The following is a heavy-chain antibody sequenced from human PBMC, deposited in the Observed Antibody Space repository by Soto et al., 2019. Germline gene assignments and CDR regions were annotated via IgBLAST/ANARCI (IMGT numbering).Heavy chain of an antibody. D-gene: IGHD5-12*01. CDR1: GFTVSSNY. CDR3: ASTRYSGYVDGMDV. V-gene: IGHV3-53*02. J-gene: IGHJ6*02. CDR2: IYSGGST. Sequence: EVQLVETGGGLIQPGGSLRLSCAASGFTVSSNYMSWVRQAPGKGLEWVSVIYSGGSTYYADSVKGRFTISRDNSKNTLYLQMHSLRAEDTAVYYCASTRYSGYVDGMDVWGQGTTVTVSS.